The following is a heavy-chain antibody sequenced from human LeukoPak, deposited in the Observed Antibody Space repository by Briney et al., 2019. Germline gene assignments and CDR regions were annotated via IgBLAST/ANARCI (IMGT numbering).Heavy chain of an antibody. V-gene: IGHV4-39*01. CDR1: GGSISSSSYY. D-gene: IGHD2-15*01. Sequence: SETLSPTCTVSGGSISSSSYYWGWIRQPPGKGLEWIGSIYYCGSTYYNPSLKSRVTISVDTSKNQFSLKLSSVTAADTAVYYCARLKGYCSGGSCYRLYYFDYWGQGTLVTVSS. CDR2: IYYCGST. J-gene: IGHJ4*02. CDR3: ARLKGYCSGGSCYRLYYFDY.